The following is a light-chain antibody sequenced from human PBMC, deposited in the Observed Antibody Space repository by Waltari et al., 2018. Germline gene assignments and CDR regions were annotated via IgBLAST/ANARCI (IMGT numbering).Light chain of an antibody. J-gene: IGKJ1*01. V-gene: IGKV3-20*01. CDR2: GAS. CDR1: QSVSRA. CDR3: QHYVRIPVT. Sequence: EIVLTQSPGTLSLSPGERVTLSCRASQSVSRALAWYQQKPGKAPMLLIYGASSGATGVPERFSGSGSGTDFSLTISRLEPEDFAMYYCQHYVRIPVTFGQGTKVEIK.